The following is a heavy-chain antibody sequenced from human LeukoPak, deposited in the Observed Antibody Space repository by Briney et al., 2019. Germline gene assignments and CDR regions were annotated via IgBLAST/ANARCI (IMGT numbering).Heavy chain of an antibody. Sequence: GGSLRLSCAASGFTFGSYGMHWVRQAPGKGLEWVAVISYHGRNIYYADSVKGRFTISRDNSKNTLYLQINSLRAEDTAVYYCAKDADLYFDYWGQGTLVTVSS. CDR1: GFTFGSYG. V-gene: IGHV3-30*18. J-gene: IGHJ4*02. CDR3: AKDADLYFDY. CDR2: ISYHGRNI.